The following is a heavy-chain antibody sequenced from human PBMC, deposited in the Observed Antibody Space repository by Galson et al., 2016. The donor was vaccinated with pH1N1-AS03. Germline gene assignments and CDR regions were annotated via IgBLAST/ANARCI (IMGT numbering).Heavy chain of an antibody. CDR3: ARDKSGSFQGAFDI. Sequence: SVKVSCKASGYTFNTYDMNWVRQAPGQGLEWMGWINTNTGNPTYAQGFTGRFVFSLDTSVSTAYLHISSLKAEDTAVYYCARDKSGSFQGAFDIWGQGTMVTVSS. V-gene: IGHV7-4-1*02. D-gene: IGHD1-1*01. CDR2: INTNTGNP. CDR1: GYTFNTYD. J-gene: IGHJ3*02.